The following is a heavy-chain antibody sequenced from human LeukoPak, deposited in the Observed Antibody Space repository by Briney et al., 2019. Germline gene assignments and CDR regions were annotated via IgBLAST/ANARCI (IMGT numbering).Heavy chain of an antibody. V-gene: IGHV1-18*01. Sequence: ASVKVSCKASGYTFTSYGISWVRQAPGQGLEWMGWISAYNGNTNYAQKLQGRVTMTTDTSTSTAYMELRSLRSDDTAVYYCAREGIVGAFSPVPPDYWGQGTLVTVSS. J-gene: IGHJ4*02. CDR2: ISAYNGNT. CDR3: AREGIVGAFSPVPPDY. D-gene: IGHD1-26*01. CDR1: GYTFTSYG.